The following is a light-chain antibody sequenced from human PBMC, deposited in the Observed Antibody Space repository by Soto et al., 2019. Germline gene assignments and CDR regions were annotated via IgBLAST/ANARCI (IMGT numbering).Light chain of an antibody. Sequence: QSALTQPASVSGSPGQSITISCTGTSSDVGSYSLLSWYQHHPGKAPKLIIYEDIKGPSGVSNRFSGSKSGNTASLRISGLQAEDVADYYCSTYAGGTTYLFGTGTKVTVL. CDR2: EDI. CDR1: SSDVGSYSL. CDR3: STYAGGTTYL. J-gene: IGLJ1*01. V-gene: IGLV2-23*01.